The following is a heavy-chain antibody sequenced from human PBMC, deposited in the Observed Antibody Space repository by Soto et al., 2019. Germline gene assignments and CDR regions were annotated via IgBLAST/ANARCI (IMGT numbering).Heavy chain of an antibody. D-gene: IGHD4-4*01. Sequence: GASVKVSCKASGYTFTSYYMHWVRQAPGQGLEWMGIINPSGGSTSYAQKFQGRVTMTRDTSTSTVYMELSSLRSEDTAVYYCARGGLTTVSGNWLDPWGQGTLVTVSS. CDR3: ARGGLTTVSGNWLDP. J-gene: IGHJ5*02. CDR2: INPSGGST. V-gene: IGHV1-46*01. CDR1: GYTFTSYY.